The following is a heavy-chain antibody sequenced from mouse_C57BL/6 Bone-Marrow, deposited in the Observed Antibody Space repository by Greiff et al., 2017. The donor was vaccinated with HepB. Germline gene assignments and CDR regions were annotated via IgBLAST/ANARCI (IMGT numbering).Heavy chain of an antibody. CDR1: GYTFTSYW. CDR3: ATSDFDY. CDR2: IDPSDSYT. Sequence: QVQLQQPGAELVKPGTSVKLSCKASGYTFTSYWMQWVKQRPGQGLEWIGEIDPSDSYTNYNQKFKGKATLTVDTSSSTAYMQLSSLKSEDSAVYYCATSDFDYWGQGTTLTVSS. J-gene: IGHJ2*01. V-gene: IGHV1-50*01.